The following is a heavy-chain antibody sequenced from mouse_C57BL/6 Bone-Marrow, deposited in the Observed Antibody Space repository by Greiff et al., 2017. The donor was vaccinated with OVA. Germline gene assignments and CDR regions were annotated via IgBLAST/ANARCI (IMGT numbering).Heavy chain of an antibody. CDR1: GYTFTDYE. J-gene: IGHJ3*01. V-gene: IGHV1-15*01. CDR3: TRRAYYCYDGFAY. D-gene: IGHD2-9*01. CDR2: IDPETGGT. Sequence: QVQLKESGAELVRPGASVTLSCKASGYTFTDYEMPWVKQTPVHGLEWIGAIDPETGGTAYNQKFKGKAILTADKSSSTAYMELRSLTSEDSAVYYCTRRAYYCYDGFAYWGQGTLVTVSA.